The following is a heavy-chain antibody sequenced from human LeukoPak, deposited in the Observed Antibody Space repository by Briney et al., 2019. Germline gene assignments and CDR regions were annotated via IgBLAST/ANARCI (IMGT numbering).Heavy chain of an antibody. CDR2: IYYTGST. V-gene: IGHV4-59*08. CDR1: GGSISSYY. CDR3: ASLTTVTQGYFDY. D-gene: IGHD4-17*01. J-gene: IGHJ4*02. Sequence: PSETLSLTCTVSGGSISSYYWSWIRQPPGKGLECIGYIYYTGSTNYNPALKSRVTISVDTSNSQFSLKLSSVTAADTAVYYCASLTTVTQGYFDYWGQGTLVTVSS.